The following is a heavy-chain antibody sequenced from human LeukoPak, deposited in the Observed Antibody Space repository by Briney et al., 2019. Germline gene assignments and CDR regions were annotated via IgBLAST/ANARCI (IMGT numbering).Heavy chain of an antibody. CDR1: VGSISSSSYY. V-gene: IGHV4-39*01. Sequence: PSETLSLTCSVSVGSISSSSYYWGWIRQPREKGRGWIGTIYYSGSTYYNPSLKSRVTISADTSKNQFSLKLSSVTAADTAVYYCARANRSAGTGFSDYWGQGTLVTVSS. CDR2: IYYSGST. J-gene: IGHJ4*02. CDR3: ARANRSAGTGFSDY. D-gene: IGHD6-13*01.